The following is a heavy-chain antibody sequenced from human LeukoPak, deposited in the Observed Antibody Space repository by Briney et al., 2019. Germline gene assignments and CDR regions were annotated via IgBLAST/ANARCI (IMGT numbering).Heavy chain of an antibody. CDR1: GGSISSYY. CDR2: ISSSGST. CDR3: GRGQYSYDRSGTFDI. D-gene: IGHD3-22*01. Sequence: SETLSLTCTVSGGSISSYYWSWIRQPPGKGLEWIGRISSSGSTNNNPSLKSRVAISVNSCKNPYYLHLSHVTAANTAGSFCGRGQYSYDRSGTFDIWGQGTMVTVSS. V-gene: IGHV4-4*08. J-gene: IGHJ3*02.